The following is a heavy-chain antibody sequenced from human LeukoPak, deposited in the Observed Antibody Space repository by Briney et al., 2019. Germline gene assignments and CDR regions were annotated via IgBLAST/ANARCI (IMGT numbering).Heavy chain of an antibody. CDR1: GFTFSSHG. CDR2: IVGGAGGT. D-gene: IGHD2-2*01. CDR3: AHGSMYQLDY. J-gene: IGHJ4*02. Sequence: PGRSLRLSCAASGFTFSSHGMSWVRQAPGKGLEWVPGIVGGAGGTYYADSVKGRFTISRDNSKNTLYLQMNSLRAEDTAVYYCAHGSMYQLDYWGQGTLVTVSS. V-gene: IGHV3-23*01.